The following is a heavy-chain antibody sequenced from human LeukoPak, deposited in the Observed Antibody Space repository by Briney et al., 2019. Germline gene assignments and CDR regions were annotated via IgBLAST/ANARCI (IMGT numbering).Heavy chain of an antibody. CDR1: GGSISGCF. CDR3: ARHDPVGHFLRGMDV. D-gene: IGHD2/OR15-2a*01. Sequence: SETLSLTCAVSGGSISGCFWSWSRQPPGKGLEWIGYIYYTGSTIYNPSLRSRVTMSVDVSKNKFSLNLSSVTATDTAVYYCARHDPVGHFLRGMDVWGQGTTVTVSS. V-gene: IGHV4-59*08. J-gene: IGHJ6*02. CDR2: IYYTGST.